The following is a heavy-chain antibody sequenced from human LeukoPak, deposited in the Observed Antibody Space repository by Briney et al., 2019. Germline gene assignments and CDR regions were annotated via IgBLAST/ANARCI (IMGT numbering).Heavy chain of an antibody. CDR1: GGTFSSYA. J-gene: IGHJ4*02. CDR2: IIPIFGTA. V-gene: IGHV1-69*13. Sequence: ASVKVSCKASGGTFSSYAISWVRQAPGQGLEWMGGIIPIFGTANYAQKFQGRVTITADESTSTAYMELSSLRSEDTAVYYCAKRVVPAAKYYFDYWGQGTLVTVSS. D-gene: IGHD2-2*01. CDR3: AKRVVPAAKYYFDY.